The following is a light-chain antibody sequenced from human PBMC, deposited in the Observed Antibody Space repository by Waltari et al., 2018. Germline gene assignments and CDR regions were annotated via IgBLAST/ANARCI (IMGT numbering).Light chain of an antibody. CDR1: SSNIGKNF. CDR2: DND. V-gene: IGLV1-51*01. Sequence: QSVLTQPPSVSAAPGPTVTISCSGSSSNIGKNFVSWYQQLPGTAPKLLISDNDKRPSGILDRFSGSKSGTSATLAITGLQTGDEADYYCGAWDSSLSVVVFGGGTRLTVL. J-gene: IGLJ3*02. CDR3: GAWDSSLSVVV.